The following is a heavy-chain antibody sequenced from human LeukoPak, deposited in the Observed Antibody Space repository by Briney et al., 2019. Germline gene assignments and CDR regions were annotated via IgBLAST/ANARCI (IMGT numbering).Heavy chain of an antibody. J-gene: IGHJ5*01. Sequence: GGSLRLSCAASGFTVSSNYMTWVRQAPGKGLEWVSVIYSGGTTYYADSVKGRFTISRDNSKNTLFLQMHSLRADDTAVYYCARRGGYSSSWYDFWGQGTLVTVSS. V-gene: IGHV3-53*01. CDR2: IYSGGTT. CDR3: ARRGGYSSSWYDF. D-gene: IGHD6-13*01. CDR1: GFTVSSNY.